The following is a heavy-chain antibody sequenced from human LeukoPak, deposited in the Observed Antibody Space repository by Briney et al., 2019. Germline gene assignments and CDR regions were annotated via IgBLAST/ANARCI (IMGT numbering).Heavy chain of an antibody. Sequence: ASVKVSCRASGYTFTGYYMHWVRQAPGQGLEWMGWINPNSGGTNYVQKFQGRVTMTRDTSISTAYMELSRLRSDDTAVYYCARVLGSVADYYFDYWGQGTLVTDSS. V-gene: IGHV1-2*02. CDR2: INPNSGGT. CDR3: ARVLGSVADYYFDY. CDR1: GYTFTGYY. J-gene: IGHJ4*02. D-gene: IGHD6-19*01.